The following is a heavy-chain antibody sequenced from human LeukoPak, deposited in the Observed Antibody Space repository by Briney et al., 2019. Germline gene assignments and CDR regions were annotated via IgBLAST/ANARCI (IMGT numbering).Heavy chain of an antibody. D-gene: IGHD3-3*01. CDR2: IYPGDSDT. CDR1: GYSFTSYW. CDR3: ARRITIFGVVTWFDP. Sequence: GESLKISCKDSGYSFTSYWIGWVRQMPGKGLEWMGIIYPGDSDTRYSPSFQGQVTISADKSISTAYLQWSSLKASDTAMYYCARRITIFGVVTWFDPWGQGTLVTVSS. V-gene: IGHV5-51*01. J-gene: IGHJ5*02.